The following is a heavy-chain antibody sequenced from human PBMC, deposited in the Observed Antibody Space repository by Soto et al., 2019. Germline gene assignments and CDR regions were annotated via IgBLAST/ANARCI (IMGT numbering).Heavy chain of an antibody. CDR1: GFTFRSYS. CDR3: AREGWPLLQTGMDV. Sequence: EVQLVESGGGLKQPGGSLRLSCAASGFTFRSYSITWVRRAPGKGLEWVSYISSSNRTINYADSVKGRFIISRDNAKNSLYLQMHSLRDEDTAVYYCAREGWPLLQTGMDVWGQGTTVTVSS. CDR2: ISSSNRTI. D-gene: IGHD2-15*01. V-gene: IGHV3-48*02. J-gene: IGHJ6*02.